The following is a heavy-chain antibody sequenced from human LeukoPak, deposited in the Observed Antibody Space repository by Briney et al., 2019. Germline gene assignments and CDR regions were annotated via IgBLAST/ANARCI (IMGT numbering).Heavy chain of an antibody. D-gene: IGHD6-13*01. CDR2: INAGNGNT. V-gene: IGHV1-3*01. CDR3: ARVVPSSSWYESAFDI. J-gene: IGHJ3*02. CDR1: GYTFTSYA. Sequence: GASVKVSCKASGYTFTSYAMHWVRQAPGQRLEWMGWINAGNGNTKYSQKFQGRVTITRDTSASTAYMELSSLRSEDTAVYYCARVVPSSSWYESAFDIWGQGTMVTVSS.